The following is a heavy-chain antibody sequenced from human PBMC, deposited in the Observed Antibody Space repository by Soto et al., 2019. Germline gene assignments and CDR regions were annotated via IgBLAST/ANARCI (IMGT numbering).Heavy chain of an antibody. CDR1: GGTFSSSA. J-gene: IGHJ3*02. V-gene: IGHV1-69*06. CDR2: IIPTFGTA. D-gene: IGHD6-19*01. CDR3: ARSETAGHRGFDI. Sequence: QVQLVQSGAEMREPGSSVKVSCKASGGTFSSSAINWLRQAPGQGPEWMGWIIPTFGTANYIEKFRGRVTITADTSTSTAYMEVISLTSEDTAMYFCARSETAGHRGFDIWGQGTMVTVSS.